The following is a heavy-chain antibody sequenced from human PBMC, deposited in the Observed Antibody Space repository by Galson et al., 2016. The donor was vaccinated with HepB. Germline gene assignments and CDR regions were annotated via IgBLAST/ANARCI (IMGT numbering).Heavy chain of an antibody. V-gene: IGHV1-18*01. J-gene: IGHJ4*02. D-gene: IGHD3-22*01. CDR3: ARYSYEINGYPTAFDY. Sequence: NALYAPKLQGRVIMTTDTSTSTAYMELRSLRSDDTALYFCARYSYEINGYPTAFDYWGQGTLVTVSS.